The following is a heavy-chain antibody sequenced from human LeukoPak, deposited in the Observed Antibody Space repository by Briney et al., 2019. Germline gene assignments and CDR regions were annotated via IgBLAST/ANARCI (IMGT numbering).Heavy chain of an antibody. D-gene: IGHD3-3*01. J-gene: IGHJ5*02. CDR2: IIGDGSST. CDR3: ARGGSGNYYTT. V-gene: IGHV3-74*01. CDR1: GFTFSSYW. Sequence: GGSLRLSCAASGFTFSSYWMFWVRQAPGKGLLWVSRIIGDGSSTSYAESVKGRFTISRDNAKNTLYLQMNSLRAEDTAVYYCARGGSGNYYTTWGQGTLVTVSS.